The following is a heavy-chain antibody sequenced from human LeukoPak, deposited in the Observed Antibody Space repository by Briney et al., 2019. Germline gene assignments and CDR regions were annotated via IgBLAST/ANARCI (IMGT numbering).Heavy chain of an antibody. Sequence: SETLSLTCNVSGGSISSSSYYWSWIRQPPGKGLEWIGYIYYSGSTNYNPSLKSRVTISVDTSKNQFSLKLSSVTAADTAVYYCASMGRSGYYGGHLGRFDYWGQGTLVTVSS. CDR3: ASMGRSGYYGGHLGRFDY. J-gene: IGHJ4*02. D-gene: IGHD3-22*01. V-gene: IGHV4-61*01. CDR2: IYYSGST. CDR1: GGSISSSSYY.